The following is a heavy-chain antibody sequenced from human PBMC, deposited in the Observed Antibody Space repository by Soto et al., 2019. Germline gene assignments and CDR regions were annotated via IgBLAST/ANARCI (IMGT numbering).Heavy chain of an antibody. J-gene: IGHJ4*02. D-gene: IGHD2-15*01. CDR1: GGSFSGYY. CDR2: INHSGST. CDR3: ARGGDSVVVVAATGHFDY. Sequence: QVQLQQWGAGLLKPSETLSLTCAVYGGSFSGYYWSWIRQPPGKGLEWIGEINHSGSTNYNPSLKRRVTISVDTSKNQFSLNLSSVTAADTAVYYCARGGDSVVVVAATGHFDYWGQGTLVTVSS. V-gene: IGHV4-34*01.